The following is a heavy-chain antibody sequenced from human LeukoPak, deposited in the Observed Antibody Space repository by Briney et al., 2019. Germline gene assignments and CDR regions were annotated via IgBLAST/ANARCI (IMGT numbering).Heavy chain of an antibody. CDR1: GFTFSSYG. CDR2: IKSKADDGAT. V-gene: IGHV3-15*01. J-gene: IGHJ4*02. D-gene: IGHD3-22*01. CDR3: TTGERRFDSSGFYPYYFDY. Sequence: PGRSLRLSCAASGFTFSSYGMHWVRQVPGKGLEWVGRIKSKADDGATDYAAPVKGRFTISRDDSKNTLYLQMHSLKTEDTAVYHCTTGERRFDSSGFYPYYFDYWGQGTLVTVSS.